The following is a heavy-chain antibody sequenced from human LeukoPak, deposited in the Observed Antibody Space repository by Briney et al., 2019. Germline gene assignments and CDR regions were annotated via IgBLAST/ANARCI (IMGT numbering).Heavy chain of an antibody. CDR2: ISSGSSAI. V-gene: IGHV3-21*01. D-gene: IGHD4-17*01. J-gene: IGHJ4*02. CDR1: GFTFTTYS. Sequence: GGSLRLSCEASGFTFTTYSMTWVRQAPGKGLEWVSIISSGSSAIFSADALKGRFTISRDDAKNLLYLDMNSLRAEGTAVYYCARGHTAVTRHFDFWGQGTLVTVSS. CDR3: ARGHTAVTRHFDF.